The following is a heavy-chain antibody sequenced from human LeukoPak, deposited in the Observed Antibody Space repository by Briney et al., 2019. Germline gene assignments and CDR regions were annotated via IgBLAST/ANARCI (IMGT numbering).Heavy chain of an antibody. Sequence: SETLSLTCTVSGGSISSYYWSWIRQPPGKGLEWIGYIYYSGSTNYNPSLKSRVTISVDTSKNQFSLKLSSVTAADTAVYYCARERYSSSWYRAQGPGDDYYYYYMDVWGKGTTVTISS. CDR1: GGSISSYY. J-gene: IGHJ6*03. V-gene: IGHV4-59*01. CDR3: ARERYSSSWYRAQGPGDDYYYYYMDV. D-gene: IGHD6-13*01. CDR2: IYYSGST.